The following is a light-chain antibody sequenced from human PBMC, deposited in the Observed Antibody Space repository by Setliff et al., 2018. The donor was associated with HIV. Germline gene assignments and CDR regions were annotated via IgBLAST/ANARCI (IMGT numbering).Light chain of an antibody. CDR2: DVS. CDR3: CSYAGSYSYV. J-gene: IGLJ1*01. Sequence: ALTQPRSVSGSPGQSVTISCGGTSSDVGGYDYVSWYQQHPGKAPKLMIYDVSKRPSGVPDRFSGSKSGNTASLTISGLQAEDEADYYCCSYAGSYSYVFGAGTKVTVL. V-gene: IGLV2-11*01. CDR1: SSDVGGYDY.